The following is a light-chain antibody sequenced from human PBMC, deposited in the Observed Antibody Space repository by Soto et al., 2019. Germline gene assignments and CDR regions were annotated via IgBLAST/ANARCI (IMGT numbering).Light chain of an antibody. CDR3: SSYTSSGTWV. Sequence: QSALTQPASVSGSPGQSTTISCSGTIRDVGGNNYVSWYQHHPGKAPKVIIYEVRKWPSGVSNRFSGSKSGNTASLTISGLQAEDAADYYCSSYTSSGTWVFGGGTKLTVL. CDR1: IRDVGGNNY. V-gene: IGLV2-14*01. CDR2: EVR. J-gene: IGLJ3*02.